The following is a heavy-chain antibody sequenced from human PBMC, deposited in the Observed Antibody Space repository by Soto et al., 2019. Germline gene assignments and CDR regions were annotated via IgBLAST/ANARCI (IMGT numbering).Heavy chain of an antibody. CDR2: SNYRGTT. V-gene: IGHV4-31*03. J-gene: IGHJ4*02. D-gene: IGHD6-13*01. CDR3: ARDAPGAAPY. CDR1: GGPIINGDSY. Sequence: QVQLQESGPGLVKPSQTLSLTCTVSGGPIINGDSYLNWIRQHPEKGLEWMGYSNYRGTTNYNPALKSRILISIDTSKNPFSQRLTSVTAADTAVYYCARDAPGAAPYWGQGTLVTVSS.